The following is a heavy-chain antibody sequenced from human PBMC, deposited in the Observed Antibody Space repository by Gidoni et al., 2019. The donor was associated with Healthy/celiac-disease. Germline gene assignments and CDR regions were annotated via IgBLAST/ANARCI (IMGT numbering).Heavy chain of an antibody. CDR3: AKDTREYSSFIFPYGMDV. Sequence: EVQLVESGGGLVQPGRSLRLSCAASGFTFDDYAMHWVRQAPGKGLEWVSGISWNSGSIGYADSVKGRFTISRDNAKNSLYLQMNSLRAEDTALYYCAKDTREYSSFIFPYGMDVWGQGTTVTVSS. J-gene: IGHJ6*02. CDR2: ISWNSGSI. CDR1: GFTFDDYA. V-gene: IGHV3-9*01. D-gene: IGHD6-6*01.